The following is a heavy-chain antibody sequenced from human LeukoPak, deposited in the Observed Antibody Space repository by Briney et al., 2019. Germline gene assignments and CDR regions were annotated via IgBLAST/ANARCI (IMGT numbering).Heavy chain of an antibody. CDR2: ISYDGSNK. J-gene: IGHJ6*02. Sequence: GGSLRLSCAVSGFTFSSYAMHWVRQAPGKGMGWVAVISYDGSNKYYADSVKGRFTISRDHSKNTLDLQMNRLGAEDTAVYYCARDWYYYDSSGYYPYGMVVWRQGTTVTVPS. V-gene: IGHV3-30-3*01. CDR1: GFTFSSYA. CDR3: ARDWYYYDSSGYYPYGMVV. D-gene: IGHD3-22*01.